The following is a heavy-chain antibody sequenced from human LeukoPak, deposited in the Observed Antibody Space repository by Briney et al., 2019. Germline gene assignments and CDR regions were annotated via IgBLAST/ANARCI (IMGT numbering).Heavy chain of an antibody. CDR1: GFTFSSYA. Sequence: GGSLRLSCAASGFTFSSYAMSWVRRAPGKGLEWGSAISGSGGSTYYADSVKGRFTISRDNSKNTLYLQMNSLRAEDTAVYYCAKDQYSSSWFDYWGQGTLVTVSS. V-gene: IGHV3-23*01. D-gene: IGHD6-13*01. J-gene: IGHJ4*02. CDR2: ISGSGGST. CDR3: AKDQYSSSWFDY.